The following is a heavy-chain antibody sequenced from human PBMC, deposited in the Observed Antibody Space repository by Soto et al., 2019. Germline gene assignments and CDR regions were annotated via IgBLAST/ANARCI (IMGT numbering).Heavy chain of an antibody. Sequence: QPGGSLRLSCAASGFTFSSYAMSWVRQAPGKGLEWVSAISGSGGSTYYADSVKGRFTISRDNSKNTLYLQMNSLRAEDTAVYYCATGYDSSGYYYAYFDYWGQGTLVTVSS. CDR3: ATGYDSSGYYYAYFDY. D-gene: IGHD3-22*01. CDR1: GFTFSSYA. V-gene: IGHV3-23*01. CDR2: ISGSGGST. J-gene: IGHJ4*02.